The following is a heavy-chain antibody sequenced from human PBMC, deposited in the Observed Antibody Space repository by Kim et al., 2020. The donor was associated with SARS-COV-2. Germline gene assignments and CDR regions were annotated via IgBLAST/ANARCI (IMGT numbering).Heavy chain of an antibody. CDR1: GGSISSYY. CDR2: IYYSGST. CDR3: ARGFGEFPALFDY. V-gene: IGHV4-59*01. J-gene: IGHJ4*02. D-gene: IGHD3-10*01. Sequence: SETLSLTCTVSGGSISSYYWSWIRQPPGKGLEWIGYIYYSGSTNYNPSLKSRVTISVDTSKNQFSLKLSVVTAADTAVYYCARGFGEFPALFDYWGQGTLVTVSS.